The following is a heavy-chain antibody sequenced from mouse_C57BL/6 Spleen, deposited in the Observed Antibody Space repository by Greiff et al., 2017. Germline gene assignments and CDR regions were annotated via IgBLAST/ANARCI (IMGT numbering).Heavy chain of an antibody. CDR2: IDPETGGT. CDR3: TYYSNYY. J-gene: IGHJ2*01. D-gene: IGHD2-5*01. Sequence: VHLVESGAELVRPGASVTLSCKASGYTFTDYEMHWVKQTPVHGLEWIGAIDPETGGTAYNQKFKGKAILTADKSSSTAYMELRSLTSEDSAVYYCTYYSNYYWGQGTTLTVSS. CDR1: GYTFTDYE. V-gene: IGHV1-15*01.